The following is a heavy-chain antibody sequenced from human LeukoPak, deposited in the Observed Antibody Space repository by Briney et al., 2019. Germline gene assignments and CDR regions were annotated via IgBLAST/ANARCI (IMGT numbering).Heavy chain of an antibody. Sequence: SGTLSLTCTVSGGSISSGSYYWSWIRQPAGKGLEWIGRIYTSGSTNYNPSLKSRVTISVDTSKNQFSLKLSSVTAADTAVYYCARQGLRFLEWLSENWFDPWGQGTLVTVSS. V-gene: IGHV4-61*02. CDR1: GGSISSGSYY. J-gene: IGHJ5*02. D-gene: IGHD3-3*01. CDR3: ARQGLRFLEWLSENWFDP. CDR2: IYTSGST.